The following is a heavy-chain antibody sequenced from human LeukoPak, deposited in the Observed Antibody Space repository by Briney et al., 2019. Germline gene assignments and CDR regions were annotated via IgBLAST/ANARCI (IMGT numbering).Heavy chain of an antibody. Sequence: AGGSLRLSCAASGFTFNRYGMNWVRQAPGKGLEWVSGISPSGGITYYTDSVKGRFTISRDNSKNTVSLQMNSLRGEDTAVYYCARDGDYDSSGSLVYWGQGTLVTVSS. CDR1: GFTFNRYG. CDR3: ARDGDYDSSGSLVY. CDR2: ISPSGGIT. V-gene: IGHV3-23*01. D-gene: IGHD3-22*01. J-gene: IGHJ4*02.